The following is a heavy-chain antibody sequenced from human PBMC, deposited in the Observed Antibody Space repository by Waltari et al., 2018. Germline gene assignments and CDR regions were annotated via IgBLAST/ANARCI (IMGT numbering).Heavy chain of an antibody. D-gene: IGHD6-19*01. J-gene: IGHJ4*02. Sequence: EVQLLESGGGLVQPGGSLRLSCAAPGFTFSSIAMSWVRPAPGNGLEWVSAISGSGGSTYYADSVKGRFTISRDNSKNTLYLQMNSLRAEDTAVYYCAKDPIAVAGLFDYWGQGTLVTVSS. V-gene: IGHV3-23*01. CDR2: ISGSGGST. CDR3: AKDPIAVAGLFDY. CDR1: GFTFSSIA.